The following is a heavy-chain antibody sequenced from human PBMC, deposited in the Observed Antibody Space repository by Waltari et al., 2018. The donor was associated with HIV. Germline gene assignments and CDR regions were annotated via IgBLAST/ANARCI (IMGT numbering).Heavy chain of an antibody. Sequence: QVQLQESGPGLVKPSETLSLTYTVSGGSISGYYWSWIRQPAGKGLEWIGQIYISGSTNYNPSLKSRVTMSLDASKNLFSLKMRSVTAADTAVYYCARENILLLFGESYYNYYGMDVWGQGTTVTVSS. D-gene: IGHD3-10*01. CDR1: GGSISGYY. J-gene: IGHJ6*02. CDR2: IYISGST. V-gene: IGHV4-4*07. CDR3: ARENILLLFGESYYNYYGMDV.